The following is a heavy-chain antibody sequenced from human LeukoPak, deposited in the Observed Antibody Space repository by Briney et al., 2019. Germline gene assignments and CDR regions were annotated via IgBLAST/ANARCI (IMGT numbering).Heavy chain of an antibody. CDR1: GGSISNYY. CDR3: ARDKTGNNWFDP. Sequence: SETLSLTCTVSGGSISNYYWSWIRQPPGKELEWIGYVSYSGSTNYNPSLNSRVTISIDTSKSRFSLKLSSVTVADTAVYYCARDKTGNNWFDPWGQGTLVTVSS. J-gene: IGHJ5*02. V-gene: IGHV4-59*13. D-gene: IGHD1-1*01. CDR2: VSYSGST.